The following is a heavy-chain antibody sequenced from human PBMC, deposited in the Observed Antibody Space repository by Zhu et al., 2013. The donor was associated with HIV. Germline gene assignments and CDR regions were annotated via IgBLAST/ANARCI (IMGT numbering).Heavy chain of an antibody. CDR1: GFTFSSYA. D-gene: IGHD4-17*01. V-gene: IGHV3-23*01. CDR3: AKDLGGEGDYPPGWECY. J-gene: IGHJ4*02. Sequence: EVQLLESGGGLVQPGGSLRLSCAASGFTFSSYAMSWVRQAPGKGLEWVSAISGSGGSTYYADSVKGRFTISRDNSKNTLYLQMNSLRAEDTAVYYCAKDLGGEGDYPPGWECYWGQGTLVTVSS. CDR2: ISGSGGST.